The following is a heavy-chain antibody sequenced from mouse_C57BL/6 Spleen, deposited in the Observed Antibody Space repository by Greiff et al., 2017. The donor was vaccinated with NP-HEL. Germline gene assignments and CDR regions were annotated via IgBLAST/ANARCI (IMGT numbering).Heavy chain of an antibody. CDR3: ARGYGSSPAWFAY. J-gene: IGHJ3*01. CDR1: GFTFSDYG. CDR2: ISSGSSTI. D-gene: IGHD1-1*01. Sequence: EVQGVESGGGLVKPGGSLKLSCAASGFTFSDYGMHWVRQAPEKGLEWVAYISSGSSTIYYADTVKGRFTISRDNAKKTLFLQMTSLRSEDTAMYYCARGYGSSPAWFAYWGQGTLVTVSA. V-gene: IGHV5-17*01.